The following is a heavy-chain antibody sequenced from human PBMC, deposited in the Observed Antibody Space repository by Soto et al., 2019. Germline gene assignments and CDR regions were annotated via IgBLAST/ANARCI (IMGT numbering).Heavy chain of an antibody. V-gene: IGHV4-31*03. J-gene: IGHJ3*02. CDR2: IYYSGST. CDR3: ARDRTIFGVVNAFDI. D-gene: IGHD3-3*01. CDR1: GGSISSGGYY. Sequence: SETLSLTCTVSGGSISSGGYYWSWIRQHPGKGLEWIGYIYYSGSTYYNPSLKSRVTISVDTSKNQFSLKLSSVTAADTAVYYCARDRTIFGVVNAFDIWGQGTMVTVSS.